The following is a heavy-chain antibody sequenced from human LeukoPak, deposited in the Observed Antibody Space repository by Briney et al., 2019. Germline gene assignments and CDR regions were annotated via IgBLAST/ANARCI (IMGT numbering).Heavy chain of an antibody. D-gene: IGHD3-22*01. CDR3: AIMHGYYDGSGFWVQ. Sequence: GGSLRLSCAASGFTFSSYAMSWVRQAPGKGLEWVSFISPSGDRTSNADSVEGRFTISRDNTRNTQYLQMNSLRDEDTGVYYCAIMHGYYDGSGFWVQWGQGTLVTVSS. V-gene: IGHV3-23*01. CDR1: GFTFSSYA. CDR2: ISPSGDRT. J-gene: IGHJ4*02.